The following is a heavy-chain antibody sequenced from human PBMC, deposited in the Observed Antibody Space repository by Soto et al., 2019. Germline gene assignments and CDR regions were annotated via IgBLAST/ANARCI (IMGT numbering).Heavy chain of an antibody. CDR3: ARVDVVDIVATTMTSYYYGMDV. D-gene: IGHD5-12*01. Sequence: GGSLRLSCAASGFTFSSYAMQWVRQAQGKGLEWVAVISYDGSNKYYADSVKGRFTISRDNSKNTLYLQMNSLGAEDTAVYYCARVDVVDIVATTMTSYYYGMDVWGQGTTVTVSS. CDR2: ISYDGSNK. J-gene: IGHJ6*02. CDR1: GFTFSSYA. V-gene: IGHV3-30-3*01.